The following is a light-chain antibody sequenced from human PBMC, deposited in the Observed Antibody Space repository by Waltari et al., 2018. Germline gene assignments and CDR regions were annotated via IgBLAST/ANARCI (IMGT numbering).Light chain of an antibody. V-gene: IGKV1-5*03. CDR2: GLS. J-gene: IGKJ2*01. Sequence: DIQMTQSPSTLSASVGDRVTITCRASQSISSWLAWYQQKPGKAPKLLIYGLSSLHSGVPARFSGSGSGTEFTLTISSLQPDDFAIYYCQQYKTYPHTFGQGTRLEIK. CDR1: QSISSW. CDR3: QQYKTYPHT.